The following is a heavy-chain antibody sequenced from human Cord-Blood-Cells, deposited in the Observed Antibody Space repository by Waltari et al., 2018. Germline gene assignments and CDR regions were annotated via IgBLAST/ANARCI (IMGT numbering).Heavy chain of an antibody. CDR1: GYTFTSYD. D-gene: IGHD3-10*01. CDR3: YSGSDAFDI. CDR2: KNPNRGNT. Sequence: QVQLVQSGAEVKKPGASVKVSCKASGYTFTSYDINWVRQATGQGLEWMGWKNPNRGNTGYAQKFQGRGPMTRNTSISTAYMELSSLRSEDTAVYYCYSGSDAFDIWGQGTMVTVSS. J-gene: IGHJ3*02. V-gene: IGHV1-8*01.